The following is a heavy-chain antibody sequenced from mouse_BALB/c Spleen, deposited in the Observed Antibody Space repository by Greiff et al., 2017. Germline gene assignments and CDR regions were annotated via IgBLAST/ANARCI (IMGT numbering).Heavy chain of an antibody. D-gene: IGHD2-4*01. Sequence: VMLVESGPGLVAPSQSLSITCTVSGFSLTSYGVHWVRQPPGKGLEWLGVIWAGGSTNYNSALMSRLSISKDNSKSQVFIKMNSLQTDDTAMYYCARESDYDGGDFDYWGQGTTLTVSS. CDR3: ARESDYDGGDFDY. J-gene: IGHJ2*01. CDR2: IWAGGST. CDR1: GFSLTSYG. V-gene: IGHV2-9*02.